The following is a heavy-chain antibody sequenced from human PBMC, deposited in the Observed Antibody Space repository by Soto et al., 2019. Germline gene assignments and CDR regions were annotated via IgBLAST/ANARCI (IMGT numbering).Heavy chain of an antibody. V-gene: IGHV1-3*01. D-gene: IGHD2-2*01. J-gene: IGHJ6*02. CDR1: GYTFTGYY. CDR3: ARRDCSSTSCPPSMYGMDV. Sequence: DSVKVSCKASGYTFTGYYMHWVRQAPGQGREWMGWIDAGNGNTKYSQKFQGRVTITRDTSASTAYMELSSLRSEDTAVYYCARRDCSSTSCPPSMYGMDVWGQGTTVTVSS. CDR2: IDAGNGNT.